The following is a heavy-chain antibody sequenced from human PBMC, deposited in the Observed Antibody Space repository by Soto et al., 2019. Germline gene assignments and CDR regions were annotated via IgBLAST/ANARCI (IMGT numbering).Heavy chain of an antibody. V-gene: IGHV3-48*02. Sequence: EVQLVESGGGLVQPGGSLRLSCAASGFTFSSYSMNWVRQAPGKGLEWVSYISSSSSTIYYADSVKGRFTISRDNAKNSLYLQMNSLRDEDTAVYYCAGDLDGIVATIYFDYWGQGTLVTVSS. CDR3: AGDLDGIVATIYFDY. CDR1: GFTFSSYS. CDR2: ISSSSSTI. J-gene: IGHJ4*02. D-gene: IGHD5-12*01.